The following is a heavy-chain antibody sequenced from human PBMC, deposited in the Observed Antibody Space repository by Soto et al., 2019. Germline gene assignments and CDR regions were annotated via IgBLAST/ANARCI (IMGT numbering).Heavy chain of an antibody. Sequence: GSPLKRACKAAVYSNSIYTVGRVRQKPKQWLEWMGRIIAILYIANYAQKFQGRVTITAEKSTSTAYMELSSLRYEDTAVYYCAADLAVAGYSYGMEVWGHGTTVTV. CDR1: VYSNSIYT. CDR3: AADLAVAGYSYGMEV. J-gene: IGHJ6*02. CDR2: IIAILYIA. D-gene: IGHD6-19*01. V-gene: IGHV1-69*02.